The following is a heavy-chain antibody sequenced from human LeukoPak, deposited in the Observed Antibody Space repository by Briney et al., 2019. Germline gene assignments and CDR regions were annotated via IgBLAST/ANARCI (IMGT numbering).Heavy chain of an antibody. D-gene: IGHD6-13*01. J-gene: IGHJ4*02. CDR2: IYYSGST. Sequence: SSETLSLTCTVSGGSISSSSYYWGWIGQPPGKGLEWIGSIYYSGSTYYNPSLKSRVTISVDTSKNQFSLKLSSVTAADTAVYYCARLADFSLLGQRLVGFDYWGQGTLVTVSS. CDR3: ARLADFSLLGQRLVGFDY. V-gene: IGHV4-39*01. CDR1: GGSISSSSYY.